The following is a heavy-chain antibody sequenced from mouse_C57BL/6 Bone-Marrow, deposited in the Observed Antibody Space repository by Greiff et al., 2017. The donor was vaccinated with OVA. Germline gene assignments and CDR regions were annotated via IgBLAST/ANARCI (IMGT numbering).Heavy chain of an antibody. CDR3: VRHGYYAMDY. V-gene: IGHV10-1*01. J-gene: IGHJ4*01. CDR1: GFSFNTYA. Sequence: EVKLMESGGGLVQPKGSLKLSCAASGFSFNTYAMNWVRQAPGKGLEWVARIRSKSNNYATYYAVSVKDRFTIYRDDSESMLYLQMNNLKTEDTAMYYCVRHGYYAMDYWDQGTSVTVSA. CDR2: IRSKSNNYAT.